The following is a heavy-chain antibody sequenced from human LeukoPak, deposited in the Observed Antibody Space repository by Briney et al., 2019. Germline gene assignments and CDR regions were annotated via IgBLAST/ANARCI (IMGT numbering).Heavy chain of an antibody. CDR3: AKDVDRFSYGMDV. J-gene: IGHJ6*02. Sequence: GGSLRLSCAASGFTFDNYAIHWVRQVPGKSLEWVSLISADGRSTYYADSVKGRFTISRDNAKNSVYLQMNSLRAEDTALYYCAKDVDRFSYGMDVWGQGTTVTVSS. CDR2: ISADGRST. D-gene: IGHD3-9*01. V-gene: IGHV3-43*02. CDR1: GFTFDNYA.